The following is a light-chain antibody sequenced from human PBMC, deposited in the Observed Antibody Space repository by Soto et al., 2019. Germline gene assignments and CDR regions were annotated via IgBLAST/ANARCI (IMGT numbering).Light chain of an antibody. Sequence: EIVLTQSPGTLSLSPGERATLSCRASQSVSRSYLAWYQQKTGQAPRLIIYGASSRATGIPDRFSGSGSGTEFTLTIRRLEPEDFALYYCQQYGSSPRTFGGGTKVEIK. CDR2: GAS. CDR1: QSVSRSY. J-gene: IGKJ4*01. V-gene: IGKV3-20*01. CDR3: QQYGSSPRT.